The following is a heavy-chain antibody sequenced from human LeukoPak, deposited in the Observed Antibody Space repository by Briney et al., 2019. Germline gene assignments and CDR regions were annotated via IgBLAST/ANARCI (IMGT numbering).Heavy chain of an antibody. J-gene: IGHJ5*02. D-gene: IGHD3-3*01. CDR2: INRSGST. Sequence: KSSETLSLTCTVYGGSFSGYYWSWIRQPPGKGLEWIGEINRSGSTNYNPSLKSRVTISVDTSKNQFSLKLSSVTAADTAVYYCARGYYDFWSGYYGSYNWFDPWGQGTLVTVSS. CDR1: GGSFSGYY. CDR3: ARGYYDFWSGYYGSYNWFDP. V-gene: IGHV4-34*01.